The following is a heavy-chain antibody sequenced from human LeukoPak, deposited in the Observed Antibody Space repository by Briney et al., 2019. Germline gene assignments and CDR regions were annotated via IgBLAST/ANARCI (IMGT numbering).Heavy chain of an antibody. Sequence: GGSLRLSCAAPGFTFTYHGMHWVRQAPGKWLEWVAFINNDARNKYFADSVKGRFTISRDNSKNIVSLQMNSLRADDSALYYCARDLSWGFDYWGQGTLVTVSS. V-gene: IGHV3-30*02. CDR1: GFTFTYHG. CDR2: INNDARNK. J-gene: IGHJ4*02. D-gene: IGHD7-27*01. CDR3: ARDLSWGFDY.